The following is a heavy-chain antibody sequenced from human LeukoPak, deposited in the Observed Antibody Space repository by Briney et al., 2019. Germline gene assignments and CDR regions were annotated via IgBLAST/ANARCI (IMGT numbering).Heavy chain of an antibody. CDR3: AGDPCYYGSGSFFDY. D-gene: IGHD3-10*01. Sequence: SETLSLTCTVSGYSISSGYYWGWIRQPPGKGLEWIGSIYHSGSTYYNPSLKSRVTISVDTSKNQFSLKLSSVTAADTAVYYCAGDPCYYGSGSFFDYWGQGTLVNVCS. V-gene: IGHV4-38-2*02. CDR2: IYHSGST. CDR1: GYSISSGYY. J-gene: IGHJ4*02.